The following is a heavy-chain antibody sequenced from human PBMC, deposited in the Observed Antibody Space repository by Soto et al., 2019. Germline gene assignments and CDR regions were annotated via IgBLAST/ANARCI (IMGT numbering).Heavy chain of an antibody. CDR3: ARTLSWRRGPFDS. CDR1: GFIFNTYS. V-gene: IGHV3-48*02. J-gene: IGHJ4*02. D-gene: IGHD2-15*01. CDR2: ISGSSQTI. Sequence: EVQLVESGGGLIQPGGSLRLSCAASGFIFNTYSMNWVRQAPGKGLEWVSYISGSSQTIFYADSVRGRFTFSRNNANNSTYLQMVSLRDEDTAVYYCARTLSWRRGPFDSWGQGTLFTVSS.